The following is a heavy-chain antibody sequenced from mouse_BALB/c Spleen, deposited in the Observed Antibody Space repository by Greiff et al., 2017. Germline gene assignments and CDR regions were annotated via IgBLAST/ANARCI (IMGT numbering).Heavy chain of an antibody. Sequence: EVQLVESGGGLVQPGGSLKLSCAASGFTFSSYTMSWVRQTPEKRLEWVAYISNGGGSTYYPDTVKGRFTISRDNAKNTLYLQMSSLKSEDTAMYYCARRGWEGYFDYWGQGTTLTVSS. J-gene: IGHJ2*01. CDR1: GFTFSSYT. V-gene: IGHV5-12-2*01. CDR2: ISNGGGST. CDR3: ARRGWEGYFDY. D-gene: IGHD4-1*01.